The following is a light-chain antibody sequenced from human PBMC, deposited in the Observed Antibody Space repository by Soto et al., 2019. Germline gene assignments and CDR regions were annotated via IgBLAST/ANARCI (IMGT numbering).Light chain of an antibody. CDR3: QQYNSSPFT. V-gene: IGKV1-5*01. Sequence: DIQMTQSPSTLSASVGDRVTITCRASQSIGPWLAWYQQRPGQAPKLLIYDASTLEGGVPSRFSGSGSGTELTITISSVPPDVLATYCCQQYNSSPFTSGGGTKVEIK. CDR1: QSIGPW. J-gene: IGKJ4*01. CDR2: DAS.